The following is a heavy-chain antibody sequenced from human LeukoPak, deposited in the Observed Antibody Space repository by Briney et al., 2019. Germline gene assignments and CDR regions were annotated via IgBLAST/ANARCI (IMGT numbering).Heavy chain of an antibody. V-gene: IGHV3-30*18. D-gene: IGHD5-18*01. CDR1: RFTFSSYG. J-gene: IGHJ4*02. CDR2: ISYDGSNK. CDR3: AKDRGYSYGYFDY. Sequence: GGSLRLSCAASRFTFSSYGMHWVRQAPGNGLDWVALISYDGSNKYYTDSVKGRFTISRDNSKNTLYLQMDSLRAEDTAVYYCAKDRGYSYGYFDYWGQGTLVTVSS.